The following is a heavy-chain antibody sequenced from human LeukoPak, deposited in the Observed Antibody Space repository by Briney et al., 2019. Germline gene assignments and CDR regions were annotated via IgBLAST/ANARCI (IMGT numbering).Heavy chain of an antibody. J-gene: IGHJ4*02. V-gene: IGHV1-2*02. CDR3: ARDSSLPTFLYSSGWYPGY. CDR2: INPNSGGT. Sequence: ASVKVSCKASGYTFTSYGISWVRQAPGQGLEWMGWINPNSGGTNYAQKFQGRVTMTRVTSISTAYMELSRLRSDDTAVYYCARDSSLPTFLYSSGWYPGYWGQGTLVTVSS. D-gene: IGHD6-19*01. CDR1: GYTFTSYG.